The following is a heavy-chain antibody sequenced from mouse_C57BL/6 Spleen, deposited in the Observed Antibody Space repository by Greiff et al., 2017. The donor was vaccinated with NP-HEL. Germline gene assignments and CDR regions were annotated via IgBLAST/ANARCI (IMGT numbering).Heavy chain of an antibody. J-gene: IGHJ2*01. CDR2: IHPNSGST. V-gene: IGHV1-64*01. Sequence: QVQLKQPGAELVKPGASVKLSCKASGYTFTSYWMHWVKQRPGQGLEWIGMIHPNSGSTNYNEKFKSKATLTVDKSSSTAYMQLSSLTSEDSAVYYCASGEELLRFDCWGQGTTLTVSS. D-gene: IGHD1-1*01. CDR1: GYTFTSYW. CDR3: ASGEELLRFDC.